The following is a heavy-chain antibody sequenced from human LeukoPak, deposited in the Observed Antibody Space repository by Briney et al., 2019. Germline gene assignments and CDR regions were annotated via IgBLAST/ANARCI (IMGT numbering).Heavy chain of an antibody. D-gene: IGHD3-22*01. J-gene: IGHJ4*02. V-gene: IGHV3-11*01. CDR1: GFTFSDYY. Sequence: GGSLRLSCAASGFTFSDYYMSWIRQAPGKGLEWVSYISSSGSTIYYADSVKGRFTISRGNAKNSLYLQMNSLRAEDTAVYYCARETTTLGYYYDSSGYVTLWGQGTLVTVSS. CDR2: ISSSGSTI. CDR3: ARETTTLGYYYDSSGYVTL.